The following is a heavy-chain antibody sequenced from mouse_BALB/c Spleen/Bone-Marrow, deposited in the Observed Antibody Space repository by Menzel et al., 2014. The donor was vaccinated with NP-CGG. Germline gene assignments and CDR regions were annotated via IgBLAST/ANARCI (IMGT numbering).Heavy chain of an antibody. J-gene: IGHJ3*01. CDR1: GFDFSRYW. Sequence: EVKVVESGGGLVQPGGSLKLSSAASGFDFSRYWMSWVRQAPGKGLEWIGEINPDSSTINYTPSLKDRFIISRDNAKNTLYLQMSKVRSEDTALYYCARLYYYGQFAYWGQGTLVTVSA. CDR2: INPDSSTI. V-gene: IGHV4-1*02. CDR3: ARLYYYGQFAY. D-gene: IGHD1-1*01.